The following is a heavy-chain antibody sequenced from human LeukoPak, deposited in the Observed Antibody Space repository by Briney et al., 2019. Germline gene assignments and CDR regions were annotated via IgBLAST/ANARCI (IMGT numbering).Heavy chain of an antibody. J-gene: IGHJ5*02. Sequence: GGSLRLSCAASGFTFSSYAMSWVRQAPGKGLEWVSCSSGSSGAISYPDSVKGRFTISRDNAKTSLYLQMNSLRVEDTAVYYCARRFDLWGQGTLVTVSS. V-gene: IGHV3-48*01. CDR2: SSGSSGAI. CDR3: ARRFDL. CDR1: GFTFSSYA.